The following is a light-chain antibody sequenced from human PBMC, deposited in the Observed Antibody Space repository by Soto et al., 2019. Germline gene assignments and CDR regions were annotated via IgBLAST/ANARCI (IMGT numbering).Light chain of an antibody. V-gene: IGLV2-14*01. Sequence: QSALTQPASVSGSPGQSITISCTGTSSDVGGYNYVSWYQQHPGKAPKLMIYEVSNRPSGVSNRFSRSKSGNTASLTISGLQAEDEADHYCSSYTSSSTLVVFGGGTKLTVL. CDR3: SSYTSSSTLVV. CDR2: EVS. CDR1: SSDVGGYNY. J-gene: IGLJ2*01.